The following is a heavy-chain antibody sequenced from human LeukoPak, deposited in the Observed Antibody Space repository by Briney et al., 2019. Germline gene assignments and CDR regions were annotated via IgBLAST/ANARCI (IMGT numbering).Heavy chain of an antibody. CDR1: GFTFSSYA. Sequence: GGSLRLSCAASGFTFSSYAMSWVRQAPGKGLEWVSAISGSGGSTYYADSVKGRFTISRDNSKYTLYLQMNSLRAEDTAVYYCAKAPLWFGEGYFDYWGQGNPGHRLL. CDR2: ISGSGGST. J-gene: IGHJ4*02. CDR3: AKAPLWFGEGYFDY. V-gene: IGHV3-23*01. D-gene: IGHD3-10*01.